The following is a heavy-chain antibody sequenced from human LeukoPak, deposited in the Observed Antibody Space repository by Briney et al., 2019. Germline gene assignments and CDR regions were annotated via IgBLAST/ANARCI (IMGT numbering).Heavy chain of an antibody. CDR2: IKQDGSEK. D-gene: IGHD1-26*01. V-gene: IGHV3-7*03. Sequence: GGSLRLSCAASGFTFSSYWMSWVRQAPGKGLEWVANIKQDGSEKYYVDSVKGRFTISRDNAKKSLYLQMNSLRAEDTAVYYCAGYGGSYPYYMDVWGKGTTVIISS. CDR1: GFTFSSYW. J-gene: IGHJ6*03. CDR3: AGYGGSYPYYMDV.